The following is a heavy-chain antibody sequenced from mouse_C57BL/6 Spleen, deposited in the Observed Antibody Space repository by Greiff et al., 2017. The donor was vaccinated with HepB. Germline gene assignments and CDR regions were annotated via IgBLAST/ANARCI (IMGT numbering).Heavy chain of an antibody. V-gene: IGHV1-76*01. Sequence: QVQLKQSGAELVRPGASVKLSCKASGYTFTDYYINWVKQRPGQGLEWIARIYPGSGNTYYNEKFKGKATLTAEKSSSTAYMQLSSLTSEDSAVYFCARGGDYYGSSWDYYAMDYWGQGTSVTVSS. J-gene: IGHJ4*01. D-gene: IGHD1-1*01. CDR3: ARGGDYYGSSWDYYAMDY. CDR2: IYPGSGNT. CDR1: GYTFTDYY.